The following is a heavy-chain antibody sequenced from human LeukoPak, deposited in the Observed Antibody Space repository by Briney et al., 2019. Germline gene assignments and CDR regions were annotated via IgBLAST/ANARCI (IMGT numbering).Heavy chain of an antibody. Sequence: GESLKISCKGSGYSFTSYWIGWVRQMPGKGLEWMGIIYPGDSDTRYSPSFQGQVTISADKSISTAYLQWSSLKASDTAVYYCARFKVGTGVPDAFDIWGQGTMVTVSS. CDR3: ARFKVGTGVPDAFDI. V-gene: IGHV5-51*01. J-gene: IGHJ3*02. D-gene: IGHD2-8*01. CDR1: GYSFTSYW. CDR2: IYPGDSDT.